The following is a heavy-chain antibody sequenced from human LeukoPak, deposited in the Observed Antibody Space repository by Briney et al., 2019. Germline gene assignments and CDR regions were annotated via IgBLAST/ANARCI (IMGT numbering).Heavy chain of an antibody. J-gene: IGHJ5*02. CDR1: GYTFTGYY. Sequence: ASVKVSCKASGYTFTGYYMHWVRQAPGQGLEWMGWINPNSGGTNYAQKFQGRVTMTRDTSISTAYMELSRLRSDDTAVYYCARGSSSWYRNWFDPWGQGTLSPSPQ. CDR3: ARGSSSWYRNWFDP. D-gene: IGHD6-13*01. V-gene: IGHV1-2*02. CDR2: INPNSGGT.